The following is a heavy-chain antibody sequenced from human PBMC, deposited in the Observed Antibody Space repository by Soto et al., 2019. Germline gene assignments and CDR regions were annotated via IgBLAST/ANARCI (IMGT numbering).Heavy chain of an antibody. V-gene: IGHV4-61*01. CDR1: GGSVSSGSYY. CDR2: IYYSGST. CDR3: ARADSGSYFEIRYFDY. D-gene: IGHD1-26*01. Sequence: SETLSLTCTVSGGSVSSGSYYWSWIGQPPRKGLEWIGYIYYSGSTNYTPSLKSRVTISVDTSKNQFSLKLSSVTATDTAVYYCARADSGSYFEIRYFDYWGQGTLVTVS. J-gene: IGHJ4*02.